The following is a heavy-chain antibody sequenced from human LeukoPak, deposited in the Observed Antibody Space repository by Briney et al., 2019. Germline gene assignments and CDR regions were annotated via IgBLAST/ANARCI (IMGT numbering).Heavy chain of an antibody. CDR3: ARDYCSSTSCYKRTFNY. J-gene: IGHJ4*02. V-gene: IGHV1-8*03. CDR1: GYTFTSYD. CDR2: MNPNSGNT. D-gene: IGHD2-2*02. Sequence: GASVKVSYKASGYTFTSYDINWVRQATGQGLEWMGWMNPNSGNTGYAQKFQGRVTITRNTSISTAYMELSSLRSEDTAVYYCARDYCSSTSCYKRTFNYWGQGTLVTVSS.